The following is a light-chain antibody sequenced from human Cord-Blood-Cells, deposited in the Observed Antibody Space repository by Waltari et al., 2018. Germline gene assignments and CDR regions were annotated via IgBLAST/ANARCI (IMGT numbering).Light chain of an antibody. CDR3: SSYTSSSTYV. CDR2: DVS. J-gene: IGLJ1*01. V-gene: IGLV2-14*03. CDR1: SSAVGGYNY. Sequence: QSALTQPASVSGSPGQSITLSCTGTSSAVGGYNYVSWYQQHPGNAPKLMIYDVSNRPSGVSNRFSGSKSGNTASLTISGLQAEDEADYYCSSYTSSSTYVFGTGTKVTVL.